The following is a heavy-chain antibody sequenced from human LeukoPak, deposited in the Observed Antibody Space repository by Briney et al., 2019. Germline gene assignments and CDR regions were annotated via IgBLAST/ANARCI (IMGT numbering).Heavy chain of an antibody. Sequence: SETLSLTCTVSGGSISSYYWSWIRQPAGKGLEWIGRIYTSGSTNYNPSLKSRVTMSVDTSKNQFSLKLSSVSAADTAVYCCARFPPLRAFDIWGQGTMVTVSS. CDR1: GGSISSYY. CDR2: IYTSGST. CDR3: ARFPPLRAFDI. V-gene: IGHV4-4*07. D-gene: IGHD2-15*01. J-gene: IGHJ3*02.